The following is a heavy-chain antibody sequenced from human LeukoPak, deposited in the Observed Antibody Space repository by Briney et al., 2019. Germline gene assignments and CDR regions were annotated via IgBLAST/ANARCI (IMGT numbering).Heavy chain of an antibody. CDR1: GFTVSSSY. Sequence: PGGSLRLSCAASGFTVSSSYMSWVRQAPGKGLEWVSVSYSGGSTYYADSVKGRFTISRDNSKNTLYLQMNSLRAEDTAVYYCAREGEAYYYGMDVWGQGTTVTAPS. D-gene: IGHD3-16*01. J-gene: IGHJ6*02. CDR2: SYSGGST. CDR3: AREGEAYYYGMDV. V-gene: IGHV3-53*01.